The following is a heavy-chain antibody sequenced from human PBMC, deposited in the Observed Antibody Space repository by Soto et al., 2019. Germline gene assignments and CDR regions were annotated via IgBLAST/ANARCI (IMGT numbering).Heavy chain of an antibody. Sequence: QVKLVESGGGEVQQGGSMRGSCATSGFSCNDYAMYWVRQATGKGLEWVEIISSDGHHQFYLDNLRGRFSVSRDNSKNTLYLQMNRLRPEDTAVYYCSRGTYSPQSSSLHADHWGPRTVVTVSS. J-gene: IGHJ5*02. CDR3: SRGTYSPQSSSLHADH. V-gene: IGHV3-30*03. D-gene: IGHD2-2*01. CDR2: ISSDGHHQ. CDR1: GFSCNDYA.